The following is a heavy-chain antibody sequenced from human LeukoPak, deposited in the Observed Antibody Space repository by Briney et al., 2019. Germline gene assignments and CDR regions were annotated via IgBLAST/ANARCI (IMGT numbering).Heavy chain of an antibody. CDR3: ARADYYGSGSSNDY. CDR2: IYYSGST. Sequence: SETLSLTCTVSGGSISSYYWSWIRQPPGKGLEWIGYIYYSGSTNYNPSLKSRVTISVDTSKNQFSLKLSSVTAAETAVYYCARADYYGSGSSNDYWGQGTLVTVSS. CDR1: GGSISSYY. V-gene: IGHV4-59*01. D-gene: IGHD3-10*01. J-gene: IGHJ4*02.